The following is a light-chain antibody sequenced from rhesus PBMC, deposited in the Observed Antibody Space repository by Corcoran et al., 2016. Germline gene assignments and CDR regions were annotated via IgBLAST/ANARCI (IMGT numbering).Light chain of an antibody. Sequence: QSAPTQPPSVSGSPGQSVTISCTGTSTDIGAFNHVSWYQQHSGKTPKLLISGVSYRPSGVSDRFSGSKSGNTASLPISGLQAEDDTDYYCCSCTTSSTFLFGSGTTLTVL. CDR2: GVS. V-gene: IGLV2S7*01. CDR1: STDIGAFNH. J-gene: IGLJ6*01. CDR3: CSCTTSSTFL.